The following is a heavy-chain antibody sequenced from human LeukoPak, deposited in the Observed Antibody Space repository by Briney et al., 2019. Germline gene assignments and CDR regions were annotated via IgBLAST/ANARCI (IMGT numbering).Heavy chain of an antibody. CDR1: GGSISSGGYS. Sequence: SETLSLTCAVSGGSISSGGYSWSWIRQPPGKGLEWIGYIYHSGSTYYNPSLKSRVTISVDRSKNQFSLKLSSVTAAGTAVYYCARGANYYDSSGYPHDAFDIWGQGTMVTVSS. CDR3: ARGANYYDSSGYPHDAFDI. V-gene: IGHV4-30-2*01. J-gene: IGHJ3*02. CDR2: IYHSGST. D-gene: IGHD3-22*01.